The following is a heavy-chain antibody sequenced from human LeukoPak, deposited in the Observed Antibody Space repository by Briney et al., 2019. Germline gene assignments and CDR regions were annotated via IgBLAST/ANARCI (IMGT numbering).Heavy chain of an antibody. CDR1: GYSFTGYF. CDR3: SAVMYRYYYYYGLDV. J-gene: IGHJ6*02. D-gene: IGHD1-1*01. V-gene: IGHV1-2*06. CDR2: IDPNNGGT. Sequence: ASVKVSCKASGYSFTGYFIHWVRQAPGQGLEWMGRIDPNNGGTGYAQKFQGRVTVTRDTSITTAYMEITSLRSDDTAVYCASAVMYRYYYYYGLDVWGQGTTVTVSS.